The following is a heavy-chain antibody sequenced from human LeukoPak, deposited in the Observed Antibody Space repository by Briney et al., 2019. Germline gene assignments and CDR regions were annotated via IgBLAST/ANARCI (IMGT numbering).Heavy chain of an antibody. Sequence: GGSLRLSCEASGFTFSDYYMSWIRQAPGKGLEWVSYISSSGNIIYYADSVKGRFTISRDNAKNSLYLQMNSLRAEDTSGYYCARDRGGWWLFDIWGQGTMVTVSS. CDR3: ARDRGGWWLFDI. CDR1: GFTFSDYY. V-gene: IGHV3-11*01. CDR2: ISSSGNII. J-gene: IGHJ3*02. D-gene: IGHD2-8*02.